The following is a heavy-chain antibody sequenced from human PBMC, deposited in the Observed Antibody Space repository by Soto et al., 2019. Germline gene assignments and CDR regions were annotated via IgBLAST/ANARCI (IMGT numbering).Heavy chain of an antibody. D-gene: IGHD2-2*01. Sequence: GASVKVSCKASGYTFTSYGISWVRQAPGQGLEWMGWISAYNGNTNYAQKLQGRVTMTTDTSTSTAYMELRSLRSDDTAVYYCARVYCSSTSCYRTPPGERYFDYWGQGTLVTVSS. CDR1: GYTFTSYG. V-gene: IGHV1-18*01. CDR2: ISAYNGNT. J-gene: IGHJ4*02. CDR3: ARVYCSSTSCYRTPPGERYFDY.